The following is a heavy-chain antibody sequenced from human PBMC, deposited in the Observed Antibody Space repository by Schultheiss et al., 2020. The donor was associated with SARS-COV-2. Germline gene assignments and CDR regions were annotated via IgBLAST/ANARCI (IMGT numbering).Heavy chain of an antibody. Sequence: GGSLRLSCAASGFTFNSYSMNWVRQAPGKGLEWVSRINSDGIITGYADSVKGRFTISRDNSRDTLYLQMNSLRAEDTAVYYCAKDGRTTGLNWFDPWGQGTLVTVSS. V-gene: IGHV3-74*01. CDR3: AKDGRTTGLNWFDP. CDR2: INSDGIIT. J-gene: IGHJ5*02. CDR1: GFTFNSYS. D-gene: IGHD4-17*01.